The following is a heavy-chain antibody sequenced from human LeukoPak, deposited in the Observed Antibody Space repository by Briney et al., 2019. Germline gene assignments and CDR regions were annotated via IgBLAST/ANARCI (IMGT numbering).Heavy chain of an antibody. CDR2: ISAYNGNT. CDR1: GYTFTSYG. V-gene: IGHV1-18*01. CDR3: ARGLAYYDSWSGEDY. J-gene: IGHJ4*02. Sequence: ASVKVSYKASGYTFTSYGISWVRQAPGQGLEWMGWISAYNGNTNYAQKLQGRVTMTTDTSTSTAYMELRSLRSDNTAVYYCARGLAYYDSWSGEDYWGQGTLVTVSS. D-gene: IGHD3-3*01.